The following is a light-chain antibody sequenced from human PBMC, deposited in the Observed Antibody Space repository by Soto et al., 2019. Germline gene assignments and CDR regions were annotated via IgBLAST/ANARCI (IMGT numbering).Light chain of an antibody. J-gene: IGLJ1*01. CDR1: SSDVGGYNY. Sequence: VLTQHASVSGSPGQSITISCTGTSSDVGGYNYVSWYQQHPGKAPKLMIYEVSNRPSGVSNRFSGSKSANTASLTISGLQAEDEADYYCSSYTSSSTYVFGTGTKVTVL. CDR2: EVS. V-gene: IGLV2-14*01. CDR3: SSYTSSSTYV.